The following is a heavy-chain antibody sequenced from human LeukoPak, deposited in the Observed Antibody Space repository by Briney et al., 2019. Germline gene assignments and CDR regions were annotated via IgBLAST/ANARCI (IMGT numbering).Heavy chain of an antibody. D-gene: IGHD2-21*01. V-gene: IGHV4-34*01. J-gene: IGHJ4*02. Sequence: PSETLSITWAVYGGSFSGYYWSWMRQPPGKGLECIGEINHSGSTNYNPSLKSRVTISVDTSKNQFSLKLSSVTAADTAVYYCARYVAEVDYWGQGTLVTVSS. CDR3: ARYVAEVDY. CDR2: INHSGST. CDR1: GGSFSGYY.